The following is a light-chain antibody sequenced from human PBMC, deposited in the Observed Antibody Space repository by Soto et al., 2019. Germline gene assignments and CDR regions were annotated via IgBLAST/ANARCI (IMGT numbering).Light chain of an antibody. V-gene: IGKV1-5*01. CDR2: DAS. J-gene: IGKJ1*01. CDR1: QNINRW. CDR3: QQYSRHWT. Sequence: DIQMTQSPSTLSASVGDRVTITCRASQNINRWLAWYQRKPGKAPMLLIYDASSLQSGAPSRFSGSGSGTEFTLTISSLQPDDFATYYCQQYSRHWTFGQGTK.